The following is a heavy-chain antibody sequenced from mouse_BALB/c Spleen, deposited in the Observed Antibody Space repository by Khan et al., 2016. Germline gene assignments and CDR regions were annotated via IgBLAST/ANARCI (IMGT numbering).Heavy chain of an antibody. D-gene: IGHD4-1*01. J-gene: IGHJ4*01. CDR1: GFSLTSYG. CDR3: ARNEGPITGTGYAMDY. Sequence: QVQLKESGPGLVQPSQSLSITCTVSGFSLTSYGVHWVRQSPGKGLEWLGVIWSGGSTDYNAAFISRLSISKDNSKSQVFFKMNSLQANDTAIYYWARNEGPITGTGYAMDYWGQGTSVTVSS. V-gene: IGHV2-2*02. CDR2: IWSGGST.